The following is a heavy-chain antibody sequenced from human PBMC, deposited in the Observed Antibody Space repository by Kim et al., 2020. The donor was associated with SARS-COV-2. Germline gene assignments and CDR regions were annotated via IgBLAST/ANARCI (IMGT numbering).Heavy chain of an antibody. CDR3: ARVGFSITIFGVVTRLFDY. D-gene: IGHD3-3*01. V-gene: IGHV4-30-2*05. J-gene: IGHJ4*02. Sequence: KSRVTISVDTSKNQFSRKLSSVTAADTAVYYCARVGFSITIFGVVTRLFDYWGQGTLVTVSS.